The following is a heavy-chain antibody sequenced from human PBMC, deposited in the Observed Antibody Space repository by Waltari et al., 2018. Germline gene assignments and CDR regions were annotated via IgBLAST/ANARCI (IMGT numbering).Heavy chain of an antibody. V-gene: IGHV3-7*01. CDR1: VIPFWRYL. D-gene: IGHD1-26*01. CDR2: IKKDGSEK. CDR3: VRQTTTSYYYNYMDV. Sequence: EVQLVESGGDLVQPGGSLRLACEACVIPFWRYLLSWVRQAPGKGLEWVADIKKDGSEKYYVGSVRGRFTISRDNAKNSLYLQMNSLRAEDTAVYYCVRQTTTSYYYNYMDVWGKGTTVTISS. J-gene: IGHJ6*03.